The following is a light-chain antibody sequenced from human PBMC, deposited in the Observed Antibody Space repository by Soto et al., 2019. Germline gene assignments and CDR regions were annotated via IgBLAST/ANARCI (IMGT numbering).Light chain of an antibody. CDR3: CSYAGSSTPVT. Sequence: QSALTQPRSVSGSPGQSVTISCTGTSTDVGGYNYVSWYQQHPGKAPKLIIYGVTQRPSGVPDRFSGSKSANTASLTISGLQAEDEADYYCCSYAGSSTPVTFGGGTQLTVL. CDR1: STDVGGYNY. V-gene: IGLV2-11*01. CDR2: GVT. J-gene: IGLJ2*01.